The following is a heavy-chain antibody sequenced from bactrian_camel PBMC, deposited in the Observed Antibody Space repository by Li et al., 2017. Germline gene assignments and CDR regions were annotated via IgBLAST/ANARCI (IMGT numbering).Heavy chain of an antibody. CDR2: VYSDGSYT. D-gene: IGHD6*01. CDR3: ANRGLVAYEDDY. Sequence: HVQLVESGGGLVQPGGSLRLSCAASGVTFRSYYMSWVRQAPGKGLEWVSSVYSDGSYTYYADSVKGRFTISRDNAKNTLYLQLNCLKTEDTAMYYCANRGLVAYEDDYWGQGTQVTVS. J-gene: IGHJ4*01. CDR1: GVTFRSYY. V-gene: IGHV3-2*01.